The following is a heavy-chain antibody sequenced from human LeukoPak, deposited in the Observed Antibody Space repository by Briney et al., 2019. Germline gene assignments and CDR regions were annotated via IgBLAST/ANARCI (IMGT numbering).Heavy chain of an antibody. CDR2: FDPEDGET. V-gene: IGHV1-24*01. CDR1: GYTLTDLS. D-gene: IGHD3-10*01. CDR3: ATDIPRRVRGAVYSSFGMDV. Sequence: ASVKVSCKVSGYTLTDLSMHWVRQAPGKGLEWLGGFDPEDGETIYAQKFQGRVTLAEDTSTDTAYMEPSSLRSEDTAAYYCATDIPRRVRGAVYSSFGMDVWGQGTTVTVSS. J-gene: IGHJ6*02.